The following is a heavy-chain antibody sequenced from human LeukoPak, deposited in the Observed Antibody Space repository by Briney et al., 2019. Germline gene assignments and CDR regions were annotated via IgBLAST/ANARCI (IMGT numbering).Heavy chain of an antibody. CDR3: ARYGQKGSSSLFDY. J-gene: IGHJ4*02. D-gene: IGHD6-6*01. Sequence: SETLSLTCTVSGGSISSYYWSWIRQPPGKGLEWIGYIYYSGSTNYNPPLKSRVTISVDTSKNQFSLKLSSVTAADTAVYYCARYGQKGSSSLFDYWGQGTLVTVSS. CDR2: IYYSGST. V-gene: IGHV4-59*01. CDR1: GGSISSYY.